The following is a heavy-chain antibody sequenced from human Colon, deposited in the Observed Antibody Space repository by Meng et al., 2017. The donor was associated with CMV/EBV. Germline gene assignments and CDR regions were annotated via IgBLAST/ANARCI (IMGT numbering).Heavy chain of an antibody. Sequence: GESLKISCAASGFTFSNTWMTWVRQAPGKGLEWVSGINWNGGSTGYVDSVKGRFTISRDNAKNSLYLQMNSLRAEDTAFYYCASLVGYCSSTSCSEGDYWGQGTLVTVSS. J-gene: IGHJ4*02. V-gene: IGHV3-20*04. CDR1: GFTFSNTW. D-gene: IGHD2-2*01. CDR3: ASLVGYCSSTSCSEGDY. CDR2: INWNGGST.